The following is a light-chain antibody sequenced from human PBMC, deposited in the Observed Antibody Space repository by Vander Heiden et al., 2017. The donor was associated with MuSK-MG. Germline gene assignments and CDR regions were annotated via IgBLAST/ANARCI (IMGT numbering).Light chain of an antibody. CDR1: ISDVGGYNY. CDR2: DVS. J-gene: IGLJ3*02. V-gene: IGLV2-11*01. Sequence: QSALTQPRSVSGSPGQSVTISCSGTISDVGGYNYVSWYQQHPVNAPKVIIYDVSRRPSGVPDRFSGSKSGNTASVTISGLQAEDEADYYCCSYAGNYTWVFGGGTKLTVL. CDR3: CSYAGNYTWV.